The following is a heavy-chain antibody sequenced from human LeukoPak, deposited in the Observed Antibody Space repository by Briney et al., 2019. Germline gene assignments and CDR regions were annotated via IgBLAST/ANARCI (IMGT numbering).Heavy chain of an antibody. D-gene: IGHD3-22*01. Sequence: GGSLRLSCAASGFTFSSYGMSWVRQAPGKGLEWVSGLSGTGHKTYYADSVKGRFTISRDSSKNTLYLQMNSLRAEDTAVYYCAKDRHDSSGFTLDSWGQGTLVTVSS. CDR1: GFTFSSYG. CDR3: AKDRHDSSGFTLDS. CDR2: LSGTGHKT. V-gene: IGHV3-23*01. J-gene: IGHJ4*02.